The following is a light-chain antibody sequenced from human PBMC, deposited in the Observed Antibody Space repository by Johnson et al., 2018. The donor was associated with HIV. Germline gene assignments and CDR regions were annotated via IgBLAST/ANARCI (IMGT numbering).Light chain of an antibody. CDR1: SSNIGNNY. Sequence: QSFLTQPPSVSAAPGQKVTISCSGSSSNIGNNYVSWYQQLPGTAPKLLIYENNKRPSGIPDRFSGSKSGTSATLGITGLQTGDEADYYCGTWDSSLSAYVFGPGTKVTVL. V-gene: IGLV1-51*01. CDR2: ENN. J-gene: IGLJ1*01. CDR3: GTWDSSLSAYV.